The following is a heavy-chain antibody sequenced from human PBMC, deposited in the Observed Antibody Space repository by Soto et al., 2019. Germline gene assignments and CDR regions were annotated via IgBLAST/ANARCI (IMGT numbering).Heavy chain of an antibody. J-gene: IGHJ6*02. CDR1: GFNFGAYG. V-gene: IGHV3-30*18. CDR3: AKDRRDGYTTCSRCYGVDV. Sequence: QVQLVESGGGVVQPGTSLRLACEASGFNFGAYGMHWVRQAPGKGLEWVAVISHDGTKTYYSDSVKGRFTVSRDNSKNMLCVQMVSLRPDDTAVYSCAKDRRDGYTTCSRCYGVDVWGQGTTVTVSS. D-gene: IGHD5-18*01. CDR2: ISHDGTKT.